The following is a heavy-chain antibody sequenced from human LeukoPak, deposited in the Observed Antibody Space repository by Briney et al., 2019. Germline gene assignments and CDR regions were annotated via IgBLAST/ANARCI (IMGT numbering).Heavy chain of an antibody. CDR2: IYYSGST. Sequence: SETLSLTCTVSGGSISSSSYYWDWIRQPPGKGLEWIGSIYYSGSTYYNPSLKSRVTISVDTSKNQFSLKLSSVTAADTAVYYCARPPYSGSYYTFDIWGQGTMVTVSS. V-gene: IGHV4-39*01. CDR3: ARPPYSGSYYTFDI. CDR1: GGSISSSSYY. J-gene: IGHJ3*02. D-gene: IGHD1-26*01.